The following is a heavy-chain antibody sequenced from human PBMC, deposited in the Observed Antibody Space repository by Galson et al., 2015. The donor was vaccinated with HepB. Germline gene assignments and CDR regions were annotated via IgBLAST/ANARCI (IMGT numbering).Heavy chain of an antibody. CDR3: AREAKGGDFWSGYYFDY. V-gene: IGHV1-46*01. D-gene: IGHD3-3*01. CDR1: GYTFTSYY. J-gene: IGHJ4*02. CDR2: INPSGGST. Sequence: SVKVSCKASGYTFTSYYMHWVRQAPGQGLEWMGIINPSGGSTSYAQKFQGRVTMTRDTSTSTVYMELSSLRSEDTAVYYCAREAKGGDFWSGYYFDYWGQGTLVTVSS.